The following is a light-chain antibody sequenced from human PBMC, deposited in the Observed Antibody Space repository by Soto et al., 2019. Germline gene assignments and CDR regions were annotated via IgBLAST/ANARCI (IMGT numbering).Light chain of an antibody. V-gene: IGKV3-15*01. CDR2: GAS. CDR1: QSVSSN. Sequence: EIVMTQSPATLSVSPGERATLSCRASQSVSSNLAWYQQKPGQAPRLLIYGASTRATGISPRFSGSGSGTEFTLTISSLQSEDFAVYYCQEYYNWPLTFGGGTKVEIK. CDR3: QEYYNWPLT. J-gene: IGKJ4*01.